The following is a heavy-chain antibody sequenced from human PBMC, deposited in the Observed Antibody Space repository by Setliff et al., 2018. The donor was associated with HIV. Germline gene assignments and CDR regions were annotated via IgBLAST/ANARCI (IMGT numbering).Heavy chain of an antibody. J-gene: IGHJ6*03. CDR1: GSIFSTYS. V-gene: IGHV3-48*01. CDR2: VSFSSATM. CDR3: AKDLFEGWELPNYMDV. Sequence: GGSLRLSCAASGSIFSTYSMNWVRQAPGKGLEWVSYVSFSSATMYYADSVKGRFAISRDNAKNSLFLQMNSLRADDTAVYYCAKDLFEGWELPNYMDVWGKGTTVTVSS. D-gene: IGHD1-26*01.